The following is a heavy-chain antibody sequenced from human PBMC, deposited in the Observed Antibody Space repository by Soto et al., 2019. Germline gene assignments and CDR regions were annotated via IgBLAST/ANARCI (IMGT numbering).Heavy chain of an antibody. J-gene: IGHJ4*02. D-gene: IGHD2-2*01. V-gene: IGHV1-8*01. CDR1: GYTFTSYD. CDR3: ERSYQPFQSGAVRSYPSKC. CDR2: MNPNSGNT. Sequence: QVQLVQSGAEVKKPGASVKVSCKASGYTFTSYDINWVRQATGQGLEWMGWMNPNSGNTGYAQRFQGRVTMTRNTSRSTAYMCLGRLRSEVTVVYYCERSYQPFQSGAVRSYPSKCRGQGTLVSVSS.